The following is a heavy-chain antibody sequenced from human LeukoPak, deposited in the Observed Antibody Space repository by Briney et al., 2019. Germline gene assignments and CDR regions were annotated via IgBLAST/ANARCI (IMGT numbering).Heavy chain of an antibody. CDR1: GYTFTSYG. Sequence: ASVKVSCKASGYTFTSYGISWVRQAPGQGLEWMGWISAYNGNTSYAQKLQGRVTMTTDTSTSTAYMELRSLRSDDTAVYYCARVRIAVAGTDYLDYLGQGTLVTVSS. J-gene: IGHJ4*02. CDR2: ISAYNGNT. V-gene: IGHV1-18*01. D-gene: IGHD6-19*01. CDR3: ARVRIAVAGTDYLDY.